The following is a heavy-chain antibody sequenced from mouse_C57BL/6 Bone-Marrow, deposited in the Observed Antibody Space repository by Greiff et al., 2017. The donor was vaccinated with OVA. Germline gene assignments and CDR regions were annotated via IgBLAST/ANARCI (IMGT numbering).Heavy chain of an antibody. CDR1: GYAFSSYW. CDR2: IYPGDGDT. D-gene: IGHD1-1*01. J-gene: IGHJ1*03. Sequence: VQLKQSGAELVKPGASVKISCKASGYAFSSYWMNWVKQRPGKGLEWIGQIYPGDGDTNYNGKFKGKATLTADKSSSTAYMQLSSLTSEDSAVYFCARRRYYGSWYFDVWGTGTTVTVSS. CDR3: ARRRYYGSWYFDV. V-gene: IGHV1-80*01.